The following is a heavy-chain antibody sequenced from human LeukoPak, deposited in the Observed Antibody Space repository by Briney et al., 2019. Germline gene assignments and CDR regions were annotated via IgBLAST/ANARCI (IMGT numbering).Heavy chain of an antibody. V-gene: IGHV1-2*06. CDR3: ARGGHQVRFLEWLPDY. D-gene: IGHD3-3*01. CDR1: GYSFTGYY. J-gene: IGHJ4*02. Sequence: ASVKVSCKASGYSFTGYYMHWVRQAPGQGLEWMGRINPNSGGTNYAQKLQGRVTMTRDTSISTAYTELSRLRSDDTAVYYCARGGHQVRFLEWLPDYWGQGTLVTVSS. CDR2: INPNSGGT.